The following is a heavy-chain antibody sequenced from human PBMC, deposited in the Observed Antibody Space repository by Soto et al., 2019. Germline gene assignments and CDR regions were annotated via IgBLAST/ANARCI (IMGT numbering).Heavy chain of an antibody. J-gene: IGHJ4*02. D-gene: IGHD3-10*01. Sequence: VASVKVSCKASGATFSSYAISWVRHAPGQRHERMGVIILIFGTANYAQKFQGRVTITADESTSTAYMELSSLRSEDTAVYYCARAPATNYYGSGSYLYYFDYWGQGTLVTVSS. CDR1: GATFSSYA. CDR3: ARAPATNYYGSGSYLYYFDY. CDR2: IILIFGTA. V-gene: IGHV1-69*13.